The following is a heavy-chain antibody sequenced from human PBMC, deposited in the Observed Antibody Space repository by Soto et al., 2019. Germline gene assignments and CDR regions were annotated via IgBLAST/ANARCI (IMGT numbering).Heavy chain of an antibody. Sequence: SVKVSCKASGGTFSSYAISWVRQAPGQGFEWVGAIVPILDKRKYAVQFQDRVTINADESTTSAYMELRSLTSEDTAVYYCARDIYRRAPYNIGPFFGMDVWGQGATVTVSS. D-gene: IGHD2-15*01. CDR2: IVPILDKR. CDR1: GGTFSSYA. CDR3: ARDIYRRAPYNIGPFFGMDV. V-gene: IGHV1-69*13. J-gene: IGHJ6*02.